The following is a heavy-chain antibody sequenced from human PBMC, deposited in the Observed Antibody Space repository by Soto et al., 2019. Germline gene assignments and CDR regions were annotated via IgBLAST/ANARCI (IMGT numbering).Heavy chain of an antibody. CDR2: LIPVFGTS. Sequence: QVQLVQSGAEVKKPGSSVKVSCRASGDSFSNYAVNWLRQAPGRGLDWMGGLIPVFGTSNYAEKFQGRLTITADESTSTAYMELSSLTSEDTAVYYCARAVRTGFYGIDVWGQGNTVSVSS. J-gene: IGHJ6*02. CDR3: ARAVRTGFYGIDV. CDR1: GDSFSNYA. V-gene: IGHV1-69*01.